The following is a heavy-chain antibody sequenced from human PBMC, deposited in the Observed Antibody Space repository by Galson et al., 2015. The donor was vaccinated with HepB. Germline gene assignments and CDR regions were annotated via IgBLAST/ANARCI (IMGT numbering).Heavy chain of an antibody. V-gene: IGHV3-30-3*01. CDR3: ARGLPGNRLY. D-gene: IGHD4-23*01. J-gene: IGHJ4*02. CDR1: GFTFSSYA. Sequence: SLRLSCAASGFTFSSYAMHWVRQAPGKGLEWVAVISYDGSNKYYADSVKGRFTISRDNSKNTLYLQMNSLRAEDTAVYYCARGLPGNRLYWGQGTLVTVSS. CDR2: ISYDGSNK.